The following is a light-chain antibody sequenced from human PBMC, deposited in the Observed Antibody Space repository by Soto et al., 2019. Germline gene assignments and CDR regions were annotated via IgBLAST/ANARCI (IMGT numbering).Light chain of an antibody. J-gene: IGLJ3*02. CDR3: CSYAGSSGWV. V-gene: IGLV2-23*01. CDR1: SSDVGSYNL. Sequence: QSALTQPASVSGSPGQSITISCTGTSSDVGSYNLVSWYQQHPGKAPKLMIYEGSKRPSGVSNRFSGSKSGNTASLTISGLQAEDEADYYCCSYAGSSGWVFGGGTKVT. CDR2: EGS.